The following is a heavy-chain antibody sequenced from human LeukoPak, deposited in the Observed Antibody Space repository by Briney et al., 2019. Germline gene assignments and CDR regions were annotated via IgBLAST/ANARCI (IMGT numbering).Heavy chain of an antibody. J-gene: IGHJ4*02. CDR1: GYTFTGYY. V-gene: IGHV1-2*02. CDR3: ARDYYDSSGCFDY. D-gene: IGHD3-22*01. Sequence: GASVKVSCKASGYTFTGYYMHWVRQAPGQGLEWMGWINPNSGGTNYAQKFQGRVTMTRDTSISTAYMELSRLRSDDTAVYYCARDYYDSSGCFDYWGQGTLVTVSS. CDR2: INPNSGGT.